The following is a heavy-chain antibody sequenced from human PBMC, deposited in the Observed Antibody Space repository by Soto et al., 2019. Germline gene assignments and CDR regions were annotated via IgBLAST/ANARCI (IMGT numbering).Heavy chain of an antibody. CDR2: VHSSGRI. Sequence: SETLSLTCTVSGDSISSGGYYWNWIRQHPERGLEWIGYVHSSGRIYYNSSLKSRVTISFDASENQFSLNVRSVTAATAAVSFGARERLSGSVPVGMDVWRQGTTGTVSS. D-gene: IGHD1-20*01. CDR3: ARERLSGSVPVGMDV. V-gene: IGHV4-31*03. J-gene: IGHJ6*02. CDR1: GDSISSGGYY.